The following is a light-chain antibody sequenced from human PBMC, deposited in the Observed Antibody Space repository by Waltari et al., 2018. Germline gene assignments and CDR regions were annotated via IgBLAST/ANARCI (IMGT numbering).Light chain of an antibody. J-gene: IGKJ2*01. CDR3: QQYGSSPPYT. CDR1: QIFSSSY. CDR2: GAS. V-gene: IGKV3-20*01. Sequence: EIVLTQSPGTLSLSPGERATLSCRASQIFSSSYLAWYQQKPRQAPRLLIYGASSRATGIPDRFSGSGSGTDFTLTISRLEPDDFAVYYCQQYGSSPPYTFGQGTKLEIK.